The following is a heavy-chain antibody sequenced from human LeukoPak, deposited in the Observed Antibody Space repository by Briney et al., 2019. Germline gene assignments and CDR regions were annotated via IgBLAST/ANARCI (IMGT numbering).Heavy chain of an antibody. CDR1: GFTFSDYY. CDR3: AKGTSSVPAAYYAFDI. CDR2: ISSSGSTI. D-gene: IGHD2-2*01. V-gene: IGHV3-11*01. Sequence: PGGSLRLSCAASGFTFSDYYMSWIRQAPGKGLEWVSYISSSGSTIYYADSVKGRFTISRDNSKNTLYLQMNSLRAEDTAVYYCAKGTSSVPAAYYAFDIWGQGTMVTVSS. J-gene: IGHJ3*02.